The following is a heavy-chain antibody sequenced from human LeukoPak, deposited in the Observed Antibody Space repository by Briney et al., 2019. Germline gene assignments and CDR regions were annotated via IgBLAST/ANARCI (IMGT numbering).Heavy chain of an antibody. D-gene: IGHD3-10*01. CDR2: IYYSGST. V-gene: IGHV4-39*01. CDR1: GGPISSSSYY. Sequence: SETLSLTCTVSGGPISSSSYYWGWIRQPPGKGLEWIGSIYYSGSTYYNPSLKSRITISVDTSKNQFSLKLSSVTAADTAVYYCARQTYYYGSGAPPPDDYWGQGTLVTVSS. J-gene: IGHJ4*02. CDR3: ARQTYYYGSGAPPPDDY.